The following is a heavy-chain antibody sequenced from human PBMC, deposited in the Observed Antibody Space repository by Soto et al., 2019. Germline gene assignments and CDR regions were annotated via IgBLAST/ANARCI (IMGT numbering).Heavy chain of an antibody. Sequence: ESGGGVVQPGRSLRLSCAASGFTFSSYGMHWVRQAPGKGLEWVAVISYDGSNKYYADSVKGRFTISRDNSKNTLYLQMNSLRAEDTAVYYCAKDIGDYDYYYGMDVWGQGTTVTVSS. CDR1: GFTFSSYG. V-gene: IGHV3-30*18. CDR3: AKDIGDYDYYYGMDV. CDR2: ISYDGSNK. D-gene: IGHD2-21*02. J-gene: IGHJ6*02.